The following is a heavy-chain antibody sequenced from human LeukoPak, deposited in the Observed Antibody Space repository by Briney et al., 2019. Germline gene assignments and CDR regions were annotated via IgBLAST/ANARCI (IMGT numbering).Heavy chain of an antibody. Sequence: GASVKVSCKASGYTFTSYYMHWVRQAPGRGLEWMGIINPSGGSTSYAQKFQGRVTMTRDTSTSTVYMELSSLRSEDTAVYYCARGHLGVAATKFFGMDVWGQGTTVTVSS. CDR1: GYTFTSYY. D-gene: IGHD2-15*01. CDR2: INPSGGST. J-gene: IGHJ6*02. CDR3: ARGHLGVAATKFFGMDV. V-gene: IGHV1-46*01.